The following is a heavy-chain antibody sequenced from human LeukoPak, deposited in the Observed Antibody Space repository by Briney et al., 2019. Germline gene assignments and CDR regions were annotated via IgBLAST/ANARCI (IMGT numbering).Heavy chain of an antibody. J-gene: IGHJ4*02. V-gene: IGHV4-61*02. CDR1: GGSISSGSYY. CDR3: ARLYLPATRLDY. CDR2: IYSSGST. Sequence: SETLSLTCTVSGGSISSGSYYWTWIRQPAETGLEWIGRIYSSGSTNYNPSLKSRVTISVDTSKNQFSLKVSSVTAADTAVYYCARLYLPATRLDYWGQGTLVTVSS. D-gene: IGHD5-24*01.